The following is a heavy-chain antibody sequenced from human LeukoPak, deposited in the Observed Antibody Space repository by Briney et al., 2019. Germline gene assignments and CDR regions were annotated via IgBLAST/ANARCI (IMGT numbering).Heavy chain of an antibody. V-gene: IGHV4-59*01. J-gene: IGHJ4*02. CDR1: GSSISSYY. CDR2: IYYSGST. Sequence: PSETLSLTCTVSGSSISSYYWSWIRQPPGKGLEWIGYIYYSGSTNYNPSLKSRVTISVDTSKNQFSLKLSSVTAADTAVYYCARGVYGGNSGGTNGGYWGQGTLVTVSS. D-gene: IGHD4-23*01. CDR3: ARGVYGGNSGGTNGGY.